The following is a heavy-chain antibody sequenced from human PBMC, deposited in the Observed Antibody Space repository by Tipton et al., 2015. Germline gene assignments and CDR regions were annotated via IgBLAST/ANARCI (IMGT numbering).Heavy chain of an antibody. CDR2: IKQDGSAK. J-gene: IGHJ4*02. CDR1: GSTFSSYW. V-gene: IGHV3-7*01. Sequence: SLRLSCAASGSTFSSYWMSWVRQAPGKGLEWVANIKQDGSAKYYVDSVKGRFSISRDNAKNSLYLQMDSLTAEDTAVYYCGRSSGNYYGGNYWGQGTLVTVSS. CDR3: GRSSGNYYGGNY. D-gene: IGHD1-26*01.